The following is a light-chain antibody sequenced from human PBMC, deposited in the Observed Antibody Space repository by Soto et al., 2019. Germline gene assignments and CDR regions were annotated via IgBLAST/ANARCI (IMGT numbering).Light chain of an antibody. CDR1: SSDVGSYNL. Sequence: QSVLTQPASVSGSPGQSITISCTGTSSDVGSYNLVSWYQQHPGKAPKLMIYEDNKRPSGVSNRFSVSKSGNTASLTISGLQAEDEADYYCCSYAGTATVVFGTGTKVTVL. J-gene: IGLJ1*01. CDR2: EDN. V-gene: IGLV2-23*01. CDR3: CSYAGTATVV.